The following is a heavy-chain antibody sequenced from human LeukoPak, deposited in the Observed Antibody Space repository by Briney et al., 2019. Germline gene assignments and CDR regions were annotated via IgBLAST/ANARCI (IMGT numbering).Heavy chain of an antibody. V-gene: IGHV1-69*13. CDR2: LIPIFGTA. CDR1: GGIFSSHA. J-gene: IGHJ4*02. D-gene: IGHD3-10*01. Sequence: SVKVSFKASGGIFSSHAISWVRQAPGQGLEWMGGLIPIFGTASYAPKLQGRVTITADESTSTAYMELSSLRSEDTAVYYCARDPGPSGSHFDYWGQGTLVTVSS. CDR3: ARDPGPSGSHFDY.